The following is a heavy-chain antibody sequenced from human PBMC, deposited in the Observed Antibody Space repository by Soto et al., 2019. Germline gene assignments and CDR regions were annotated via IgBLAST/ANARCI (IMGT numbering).Heavy chain of an antibody. CDR2: ISYDGNNK. V-gene: IGHV3-30*03. D-gene: IGHD6-6*01. CDR3: ARSIAARLNWFDP. CDR1: GFTFSSYA. Sequence: GGSLRLSCAASGFTFSSYAMSWVRQVPGKGLEWVAIISYDGNNKYYADSVKGRFSISRDNSKNTLYLQMNSLRAEDTAVYYCARSIAARLNWFDPWGQGTLVTVSS. J-gene: IGHJ5*02.